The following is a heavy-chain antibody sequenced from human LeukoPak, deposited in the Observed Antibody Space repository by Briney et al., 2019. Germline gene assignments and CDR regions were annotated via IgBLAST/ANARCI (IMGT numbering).Heavy chain of an antibody. V-gene: IGHV3-7*04. CDR1: GFTFNNYW. CDR3: TRVGYIDEGIDY. CDR2: IKQDGSKK. D-gene: IGHD5-24*01. Sequence: GGSLRLPCAASGFTFNNYWMTWVRQAPGKGLEWVANIKQDGSKKSYVDSVKGRFTISRDNAKNSLYLQMNSLRAEDTAIYYCTRVGYIDEGIDYWGQGTLVTVSS. J-gene: IGHJ4*02.